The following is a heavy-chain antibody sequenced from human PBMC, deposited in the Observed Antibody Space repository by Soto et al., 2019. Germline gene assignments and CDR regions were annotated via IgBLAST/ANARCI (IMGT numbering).Heavy chain of an antibody. CDR1: GASTVSHYH. CDR3: ALALGPTTGLDY. V-gene: IGHV4-31*02. CDR2: IFNSGTT. Sequence: SETLSLTCSVSGASTVSHYHWTWIRQPPGKGLEWMGYIFNSGTTFYNPSLTSRLSISMDTSGNHFSLELRSVTAADTAVYYCALALGPTTGLDYWGQGTLVTSPQ. J-gene: IGHJ4*02. D-gene: IGHD1-26*01.